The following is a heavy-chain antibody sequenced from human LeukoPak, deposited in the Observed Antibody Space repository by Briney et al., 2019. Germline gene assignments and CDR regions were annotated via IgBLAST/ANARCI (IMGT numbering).Heavy chain of an antibody. V-gene: IGHV4-59*01. Sequence: PSETLCLTCTVSGGSISSDYWSWIRQPPGRVLEGIGYIYYSGSTNYNPSLESRVTISVDTSKNQFSLKLSSVTAADTAVYYCARVNRVRVPGGAGYYYHMEVWGKGTTVTVSS. CDR3: ARVNRVRVPGGAGYYYHMEV. CDR1: GGSISSDY. D-gene: IGHD2-8*02. CDR2: IYYSGST. J-gene: IGHJ6*03.